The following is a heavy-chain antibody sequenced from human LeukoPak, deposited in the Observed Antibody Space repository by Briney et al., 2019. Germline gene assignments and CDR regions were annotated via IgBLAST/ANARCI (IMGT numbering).Heavy chain of an antibody. CDR3: ARGSHNEGRFDP. CDR1: GDSFNSGAYY. Sequence: KPWETLTLTCTVSGDSFNSGAYYWSWIRQHPVKGLESIGDIYYSGSTYFNPSLKSRVAISVDTSKKRFSLKVKSVTAADTAVYYCARGSHNEGRFDPWGQGTLVIVSS. CDR2: IYYSGST. J-gene: IGHJ5*02. V-gene: IGHV4-31*03. D-gene: IGHD3-10*01.